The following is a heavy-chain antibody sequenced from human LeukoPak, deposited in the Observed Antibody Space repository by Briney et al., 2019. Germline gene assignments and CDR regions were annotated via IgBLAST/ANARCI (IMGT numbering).Heavy chain of an antibody. CDR3: AKSGYSNYYYYYYYMDV. CDR1: GFTFSSYA. CDR2: ISGSGGST. Sequence: GGSLRLSCAASGFTFSSYAMSWVRQAPGKGLEWVSAISGSGGSTYYADSVKGRFTISRDNSKNTLYLQMKSLRAEDTAVYYCAKSGYSNYYYYYYYMDVWGKGTTVTVSS. J-gene: IGHJ6*03. D-gene: IGHD4-11*01. V-gene: IGHV3-23*01.